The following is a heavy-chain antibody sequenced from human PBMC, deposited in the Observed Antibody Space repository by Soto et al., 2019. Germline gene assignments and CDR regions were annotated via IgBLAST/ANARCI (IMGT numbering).Heavy chain of an antibody. D-gene: IGHD2-15*01. Sequence: QVQLQESGPGLVRPSQTLSLICTVSGGSINSGDSYWNWIRQHPEKGLEWLGYINYRGSTFYNPSLKSRIIISVDTSKNQFSLKLSSVTAADTAVYYCARDAPGVAPYWGQGTLVTVSS. V-gene: IGHV4-31*03. J-gene: IGHJ4*02. CDR1: GGSINSGDSY. CDR2: INYRGST. CDR3: ARDAPGVAPY.